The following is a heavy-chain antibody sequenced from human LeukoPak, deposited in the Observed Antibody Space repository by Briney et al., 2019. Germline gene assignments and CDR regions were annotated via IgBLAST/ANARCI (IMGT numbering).Heavy chain of an antibody. CDR2: ISSSGSTI. Sequence: GGSLRLSCAASGFTFSSYEMNWVRQAPGKGLEWVSYISSSGSTIYYADSVKGRFTISRDNAKNSLYLQMNSLRAEDTAVYYCATTTGYGSGSYSYYYYMDVWGKGTTVTISS. J-gene: IGHJ6*03. D-gene: IGHD3-10*01. CDR1: GFTFSSYE. V-gene: IGHV3-48*03. CDR3: ATTTGYGSGSYSYYYYMDV.